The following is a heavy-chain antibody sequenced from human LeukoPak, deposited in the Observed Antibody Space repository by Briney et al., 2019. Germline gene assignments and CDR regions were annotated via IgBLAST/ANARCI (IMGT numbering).Heavy chain of an antibody. CDR3: ARLVPHYYDSSGYYSYYYYYYMDV. Sequence: PSETLSLTCTVSGGSISSSSYYWGWIRQPPGKGLEWIGSIYYSGSTYYNPSLKSRVTISVDTSKNQFSLKLSSVHAADTAVCYCARLVPHYYDSSGYYSYYYYYYMDVWGKGTTVTVSS. D-gene: IGHD3-22*01. V-gene: IGHV4-39*01. J-gene: IGHJ6*03. CDR1: GGSISSSSYY. CDR2: IYYSGST.